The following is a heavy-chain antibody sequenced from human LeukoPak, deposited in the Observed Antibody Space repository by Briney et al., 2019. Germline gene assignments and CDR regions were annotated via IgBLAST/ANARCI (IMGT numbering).Heavy chain of an antibody. CDR3: SRVGLGPDY. J-gene: IGHJ4*02. Sequence: GGSLRLSCAASGFTYDDYGMSWVRQAPGKGLEWVSGIDWNGGRTGYAESVKGRFTISRDNAKNSLYLQMNSLRAEDTALYYCSRVGLGPDYWGQGTLVTVSS. CDR1: GFTYDDYG. CDR2: IDWNGGRT. D-gene: IGHD1-26*01. V-gene: IGHV3-20*04.